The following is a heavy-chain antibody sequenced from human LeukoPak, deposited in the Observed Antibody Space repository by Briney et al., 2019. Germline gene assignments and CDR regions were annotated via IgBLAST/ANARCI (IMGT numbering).Heavy chain of an antibody. CDR2: INSDGSST. CDR1: GFTFSSYW. Sequence: PGGSLRLSCAASGFTFSSYWMHWVRHAPGKGLVWVSRINSDGSSTSYADSVKGRFTISRDNAKNTQYLQLNNLRPDDTAVYYCARDGLPYCTSTSCYHSDSWGQGTLVTVSS. CDR3: ARDGLPYCTSTSCYHSDS. D-gene: IGHD2-2*01. J-gene: IGHJ4*02. V-gene: IGHV3-74*01.